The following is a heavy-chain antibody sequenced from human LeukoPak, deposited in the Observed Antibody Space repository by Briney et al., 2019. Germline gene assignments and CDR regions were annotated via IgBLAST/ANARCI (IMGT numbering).Heavy chain of an antibody. D-gene: IGHD3-16*01. CDR3: AKISYDYIWGSYRYMDV. V-gene: IGHV3-23*01. CDR2: ISGSGGST. J-gene: IGHJ6*03. Sequence: LPGGSLRLSCADSGFTFSSYAMSWVRQAPGKGLEWVSAISGSGGSTYYADSVKGRFTISRDNSKNTLYLQMNSLRAEDTAVYYCAKISYDYIWGSYRYMDVWGKGTTVTVSS. CDR1: GFTFSSYA.